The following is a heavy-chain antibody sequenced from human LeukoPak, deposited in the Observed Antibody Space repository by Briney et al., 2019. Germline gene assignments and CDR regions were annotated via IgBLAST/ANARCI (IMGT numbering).Heavy chain of an antibody. J-gene: IGHJ5*02. CDR2: ISGSGGST. CDR1: GFTFSSYA. CDR3: AKDLLWFGDNWFDP. Sequence: GGSLRLSCAASGFTFSSYAMSWVRQAPGKGLEWVSAISGSGGSTYYADSVKGRFTISRDNSKNTLYLQMSSLRAEDTAVYYCAKDLLWFGDNWFDPWGQGTLVTVSS. V-gene: IGHV3-23*01. D-gene: IGHD3-10*01.